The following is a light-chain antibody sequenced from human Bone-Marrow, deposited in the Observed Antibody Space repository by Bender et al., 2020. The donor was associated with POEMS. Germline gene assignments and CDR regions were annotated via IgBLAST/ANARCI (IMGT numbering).Light chain of an antibody. CDR1: SSDVGSFNL. CDR3: CSYAASDTFL. Sequence: QSALTQPASVSGSPGQSITISCTGTSSDVGSFNLVSWYQQHPGKAPKLVIYEGSKRPSGLSNRFSGSKSDNTASLTVSGLQAEDEADYYCCSYAASDTFLFGGGTKVTVL. CDR2: EGS. J-gene: IGLJ2*01. V-gene: IGLV2-23*03.